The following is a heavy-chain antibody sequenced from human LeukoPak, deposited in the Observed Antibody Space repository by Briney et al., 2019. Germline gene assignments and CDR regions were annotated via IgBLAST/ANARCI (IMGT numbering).Heavy chain of an antibody. D-gene: IGHD1-26*01. CDR2: ISAYNGNT. J-gene: IGHJ4*02. CDR3: ARAGYSRFVDDLDY. Sequence: ASVKVSCKASGYTFTSYGISWVRQAPGQGLEWMGWISAYNGNTKYTQKLQDRVTMTTDSSTSTAYMELKTLRSDDTAVYFCARAGYSRFVDDLDYWGQGTLVIVSS. CDR1: GYTFTSYG. V-gene: IGHV1-18*01.